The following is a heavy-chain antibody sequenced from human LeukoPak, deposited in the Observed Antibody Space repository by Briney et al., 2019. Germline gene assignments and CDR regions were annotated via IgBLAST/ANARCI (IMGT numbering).Heavy chain of an antibody. J-gene: IGHJ6*02. CDR3: ATSWGPDTSAFRWGRDGMDV. V-gene: IGHV3-33*01. CDR2: IWYDVSNK. CDR1: GFTLTSYG. Sequence: GGSLRLSCAASGFTLTSYGMHCVRQAPGNGLECVAVIWYDVSNKYYADSVKGLFTISRDNSKNTLYLQMNSLRAEDTAVYYCATSWGPDTSAFRWGRDGMDVWGQGTTVIVS. D-gene: IGHD3-16*01.